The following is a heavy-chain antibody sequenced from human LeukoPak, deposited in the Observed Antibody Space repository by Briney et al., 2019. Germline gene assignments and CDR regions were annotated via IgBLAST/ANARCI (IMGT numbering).Heavy chain of an antibody. CDR2: IKQDGSEK. Sequence: GPLRLSCAASGFTFSTSWMSWVRQAPGKGLEWVANIKQDGSEKYYVDSVRGRFTISRDNAKNSLYLQMNSLRAEDTAVYYCARDKFGGTDYWGQGTLVTVSS. D-gene: IGHD1-26*01. J-gene: IGHJ4*02. V-gene: IGHV3-7*01. CDR1: GFTFSTSW. CDR3: ARDKFGGTDY.